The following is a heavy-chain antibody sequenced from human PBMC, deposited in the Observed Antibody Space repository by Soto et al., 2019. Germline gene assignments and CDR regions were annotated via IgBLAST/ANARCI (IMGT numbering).Heavy chain of an antibody. Sequence: SETLSLTCTVSGGSISSSSYYWGWIRQPPGKGLEWIGNIYYSGSSHYNPSLKSRVTISVDTSKNQFSLKLSSVTAADTAVYYCAKSGSHSYFDNWGQGTLVTVSS. V-gene: IGHV4-39*01. J-gene: IGHJ4*02. D-gene: IGHD1-26*01. CDR1: GGSISSSSYY. CDR3: AKSGSHSYFDN. CDR2: IYYSGSS.